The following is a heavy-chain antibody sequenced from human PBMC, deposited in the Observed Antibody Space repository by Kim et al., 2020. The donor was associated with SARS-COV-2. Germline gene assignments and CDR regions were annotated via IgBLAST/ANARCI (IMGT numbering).Heavy chain of an antibody. V-gene: IGHV3-30-3*01. CDR2: ISYDGRNT. CDR1: GLNFDNSA. Sequence: GGSLRLSCAASGLNFDNSAMNWVRQTPGKGLEWVAVISYDGRNTYYADSVNGRFTISRDNAKSTLYLEIKSLRVEDTALYYFARGNYYESMSLSDYYNGMDVWGQGTTVTVSS. CDR3: ARGNYYESMSLSDYYNGMDV. D-gene: IGHD3-22*01. J-gene: IGHJ6*02.